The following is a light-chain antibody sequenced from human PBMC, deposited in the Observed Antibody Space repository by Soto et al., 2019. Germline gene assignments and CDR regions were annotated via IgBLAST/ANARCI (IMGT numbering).Light chain of an antibody. CDR3: QQYGSSPPWT. Sequence: EIVLTQSPGTLSLSPGERATLSCRAIQSVSSSYLAWYQHKPGQAPTLLIYGAASRATGIPDRFSGSGSGTDFTLTVIRLEPEDFAVYFCQQYGSSPPWTFGQGTKVQIK. CDR2: GAA. V-gene: IGKV3-20*01. J-gene: IGKJ1*01. CDR1: QSVSSSY.